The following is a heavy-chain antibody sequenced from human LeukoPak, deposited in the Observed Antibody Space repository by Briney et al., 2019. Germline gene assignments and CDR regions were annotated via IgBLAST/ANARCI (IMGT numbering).Heavy chain of an antibody. Sequence: SQTLSLTCTVSGGSVSSGDYYWSWIRQPPGKGLEWIGYIYHSGGTYYNPPLKSRVTISVDTAKNQFSLKLTSVTAADTAVYYCARVTCSGGSCYSFDYWGQGTLVTVSS. CDR1: GGSVSSGDYY. D-gene: IGHD2-15*01. CDR2: IYHSGGT. J-gene: IGHJ4*02. V-gene: IGHV4-30-4*01. CDR3: ARVTCSGGSCYSFDY.